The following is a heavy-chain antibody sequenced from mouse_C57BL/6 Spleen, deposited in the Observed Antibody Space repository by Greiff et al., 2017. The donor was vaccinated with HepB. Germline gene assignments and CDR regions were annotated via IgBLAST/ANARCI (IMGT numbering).Heavy chain of an antibody. CDR1: GYAFSSSW. J-gene: IGHJ4*01. CDR3: ARGLGRKDY. CDR2: IYPGDGDT. V-gene: IGHV1-82*01. Sequence: VQLQQSGPELVKPGASVKISCKASGYAFSSSWMNWVKQRPGKGLEWIGRIYPGDGDTNYNGKFTGKATLTADKSSSTAYMQLSSLTSEDSAVYFCARGLGRKDYWGQGTSVTVSS. D-gene: IGHD4-1*01.